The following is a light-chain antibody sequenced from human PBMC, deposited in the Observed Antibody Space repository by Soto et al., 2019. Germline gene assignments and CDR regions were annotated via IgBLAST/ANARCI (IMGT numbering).Light chain of an antibody. J-gene: IGKJ1*01. CDR1: QGISNY. V-gene: IGKV1-27*01. Sequence: IQMTQSPSSLSTSVGDRVTITCRASQGISNYLAWYKQKPGKVPKLLSYAASTLQSGVPSRFSGSGSGTDFTLTISSLQPEDVATYYCQKYNSAPWTFGQGTKVDIK. CDR2: AAS. CDR3: QKYNSAPWT.